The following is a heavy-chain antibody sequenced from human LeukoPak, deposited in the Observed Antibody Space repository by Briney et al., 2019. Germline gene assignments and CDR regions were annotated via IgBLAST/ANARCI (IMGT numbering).Heavy chain of an antibody. CDR2: IRYDGSDK. CDR3: ATDQAIFGVLPNPLGY. J-gene: IGHJ4*02. D-gene: IGHD3-3*01. Sequence: GGSLRLSCVTSRFTFSSYGMHWVRQAPGKGLEWVAFIRYDGSDKFFADSVKGRVSISRDNSRNTLYLQMNALRAEDTAVYYCATDQAIFGVLPNPLGYWGQGTLVTVSS. V-gene: IGHV3-30*02. CDR1: RFTFSSYG.